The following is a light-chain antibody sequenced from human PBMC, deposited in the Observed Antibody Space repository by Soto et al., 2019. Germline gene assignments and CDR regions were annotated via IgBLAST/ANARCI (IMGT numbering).Light chain of an antibody. CDR3: SSLGV. Sequence: QSVLTQPPSASGSPGQSVTISCTGTSSDVAVYNYVSWYQQHPGKAPKLMIYEVSKRPSGVPDRFSGSKSGNTASLTVSGLQTEDDADYYCSSLGVFGTGTKVTV. CDR1: SSDVAVYNY. J-gene: IGLJ1*01. V-gene: IGLV2-8*01. CDR2: EVS.